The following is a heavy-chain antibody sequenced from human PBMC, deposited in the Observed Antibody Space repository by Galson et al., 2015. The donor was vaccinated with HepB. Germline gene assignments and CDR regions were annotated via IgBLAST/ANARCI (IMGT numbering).Heavy chain of an antibody. D-gene: IGHD3-10*01. CDR3: ARGGRTGFGLSAFDI. CDR2: ISSSSSTI. V-gene: IGHV3-48*01. Sequence: SLRLSCAASGFTFSSYSMNWVRQAPGKGLEWVAYISSSSSTIYYADSVKGRFTISRDNAKNSLYLQMNSLRAEDTAVYYCARGGRTGFGLSAFDIWGQGTMVTVSS. J-gene: IGHJ3*02. CDR1: GFTFSSYS.